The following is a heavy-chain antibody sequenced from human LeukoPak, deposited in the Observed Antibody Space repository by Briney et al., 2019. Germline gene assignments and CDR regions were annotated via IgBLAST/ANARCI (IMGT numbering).Heavy chain of an antibody. V-gene: IGHV3-21*01. CDR1: GSTFSSYS. Sequence: PGGSLRLSCAASGSTFSSYSMNWVRQAPGKGLEWVSSISSSGSYIYYADSVKGRFTISRDNAKNSLYLQLSSLRAEDTAVYYCARTVATIRVGFDYWGQGTLVTVSS. D-gene: IGHD5-12*01. CDR2: ISSSGSYI. CDR3: ARTVATIRVGFDY. J-gene: IGHJ4*02.